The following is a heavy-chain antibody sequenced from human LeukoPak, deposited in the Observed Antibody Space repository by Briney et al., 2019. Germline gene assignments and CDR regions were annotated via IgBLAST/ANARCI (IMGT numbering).Heavy chain of an antibody. CDR3: ARSHGYFDY. Sequence: PGGSLRLSCAASGFTFNVYNMNWVRQAPGKGLEWVSCISSGSTTIYYADSVKGRFTVSRDTAKNSLYLQMNSLRDEDTAVYYCARSHGYFDYWGQGTLVTVSS. CDR1: GFTFNVYN. J-gene: IGHJ4*02. CDR2: ISSGSTTI. V-gene: IGHV3-48*02.